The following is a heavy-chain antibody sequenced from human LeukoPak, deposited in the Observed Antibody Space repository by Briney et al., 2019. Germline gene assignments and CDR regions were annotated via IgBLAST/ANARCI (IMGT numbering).Heavy chain of an antibody. CDR3: VRDGGVSGYDLLEY. D-gene: IGHD5-12*01. Sequence: GGSLRLSCTASGFIFSNYWMTWVRQAPGKGLEWVAQINQDGSKEYYIDSVKARFSISRDNARNSLSLQMNSLSAEDTAVYYCVRDGGVSGYDLLEYWGQGTLVTVSS. J-gene: IGHJ4*02. CDR1: GFIFSNYW. CDR2: INQDGSKE. V-gene: IGHV3-7*01.